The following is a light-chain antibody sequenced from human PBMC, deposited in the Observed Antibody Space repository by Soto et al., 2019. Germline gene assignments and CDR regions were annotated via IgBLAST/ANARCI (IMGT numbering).Light chain of an antibody. Sequence: EIVLTQSPATLSLSPGERATLSCRATQSVSNSLAWYQQKPGQPPRLLIYDASSRATGIPARFGGSGSGTDFTLTISSLEPEDFAVYYWQQRTGWPSKFTFGPGTKVDIK. CDR2: DAS. CDR1: QSVSNS. CDR3: QQRTGWPSKFT. V-gene: IGKV3-11*01. J-gene: IGKJ3*01.